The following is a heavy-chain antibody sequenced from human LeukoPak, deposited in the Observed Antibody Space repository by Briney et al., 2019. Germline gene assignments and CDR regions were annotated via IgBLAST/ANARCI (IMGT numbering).Heavy chain of an antibody. Sequence: ASVKVSCKASGYTFTSYDISWVRQAPGQGLEWMGWISAYNGNTNYAQKLQGRVTMTTDTSTSTAYMELRSLRSDDTAVYYCARVDPYYYDSSGYYTRDNYFDYWGQGTLVTVSS. V-gene: IGHV1-18*01. CDR1: GYTFTSYD. CDR2: ISAYNGNT. J-gene: IGHJ4*02. D-gene: IGHD3-22*01. CDR3: ARVDPYYYDSSGYYTRDNYFDY.